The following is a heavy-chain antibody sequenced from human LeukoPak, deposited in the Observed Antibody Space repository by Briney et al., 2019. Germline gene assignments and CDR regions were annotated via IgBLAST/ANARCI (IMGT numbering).Heavy chain of an antibody. Sequence: SETLSLTCTVSGGSISSYYWSWIRQPPGKGLEWIGCIYTSGSTNYDPSLKSRVTISVDTSKNQFSLKLSSVTAADTAVYYCAVTGIAAAGDYYYYYMDVWGKGTTVTVSS. CDR2: IYTSGST. CDR3: AVTGIAAAGDYYYYYMDV. CDR1: GGSISSYY. D-gene: IGHD6-13*01. V-gene: IGHV4-4*09. J-gene: IGHJ6*03.